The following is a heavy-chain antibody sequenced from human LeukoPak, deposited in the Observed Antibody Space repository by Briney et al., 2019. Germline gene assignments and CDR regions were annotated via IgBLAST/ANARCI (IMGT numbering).Heavy chain of an antibody. Sequence: SETLSLTCTVSGGSISSSSYYWGWIRQPPGKGLEWIGSIYYSGSTYYNPSLKSRVTISVDTSKNQFSLKLSSVTAADTAVYYCARRGTSGWAYYFDFWGPGSLLTVSS. CDR3: ARRGTSGWAYYFDF. D-gene: IGHD6-19*01. CDR1: GGSISSSSYY. J-gene: IGHJ4*02. V-gene: IGHV4-39*01. CDR2: IYYSGST.